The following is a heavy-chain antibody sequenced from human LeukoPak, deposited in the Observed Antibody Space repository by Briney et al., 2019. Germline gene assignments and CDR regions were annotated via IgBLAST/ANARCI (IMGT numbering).Heavy chain of an antibody. J-gene: IGHJ4*02. CDR3: AKDLYDSSGYYYSVDS. D-gene: IGHD3-22*01. CDR1: GFTFSSYA. Sequence: GGSLRLSCAASGFTFSSYAMRWVRQAPGKGREWVSAISGSGGSTYYADSVRGRFTISRDNSKNTLYLQMNSLRAEDTAVYYCAKDLYDSSGYYYSVDSWGQGTLVTVSS. CDR2: ISGSGGST. V-gene: IGHV3-23*01.